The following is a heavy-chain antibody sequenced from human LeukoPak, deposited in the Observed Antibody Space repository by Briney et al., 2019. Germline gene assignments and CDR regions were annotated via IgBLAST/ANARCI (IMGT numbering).Heavy chain of an antibody. V-gene: IGHV4-39*07. Sequence: SETLSLTCTVSGGSISSSSYYWGWIRQPPGKGLEWIGSIYYSGSTYYNPPLKSRVTISVDRSKNQFSLKLSSVTAADTAVYYCARGCDAGYYYYYYMDVWGKGTTVTVSS. J-gene: IGHJ6*03. D-gene: IGHD2-21*02. CDR1: GGSISSSSYY. CDR2: IYYSGST. CDR3: ARGCDAGYYYYYYMDV.